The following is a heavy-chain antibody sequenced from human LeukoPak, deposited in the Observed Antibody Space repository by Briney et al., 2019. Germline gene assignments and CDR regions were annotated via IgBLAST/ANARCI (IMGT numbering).Heavy chain of an antibody. V-gene: IGHV3-48*01. CDR2: ISSSSSTI. CDR3: ARQSTRGGSFKQAFDI. J-gene: IGHJ3*02. Sequence: GGSLRLSCAASGFTFSSYSMNWVRQAPGKGLEWVSSISSSSSTIYYADSVKGRFTISRDNAKNSLYLQMNSLRAEDTAVYYCARQSTRGGSFKQAFDIWGQGTMVTVSS. CDR1: GFTFSSYS. D-gene: IGHD1-26*01.